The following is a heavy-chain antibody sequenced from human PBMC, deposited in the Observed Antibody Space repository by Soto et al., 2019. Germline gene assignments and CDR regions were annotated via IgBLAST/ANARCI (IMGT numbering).Heavy chain of an antibody. D-gene: IGHD3-22*01. CDR2: ISGSGGST. J-gene: IGHJ3*02. Sequence: GGSLRLSCAASGFTFSSYAMSWVRQAPGKGLEWVSAISGSGGSTYYADSVKGRFTISRDNSKNTLYLQMNSPRAEDTAVYYCARPYDSSGYYSQGAFDIWGQGTMVTVSS. CDR3: ARPYDSSGYYSQGAFDI. CDR1: GFTFSSYA. V-gene: IGHV3-23*01.